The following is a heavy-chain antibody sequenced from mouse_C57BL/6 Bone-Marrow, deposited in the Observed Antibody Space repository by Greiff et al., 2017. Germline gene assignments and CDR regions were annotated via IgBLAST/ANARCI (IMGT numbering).Heavy chain of an antibody. V-gene: IGHV1-63*01. CDR2: IYPGGGYT. CDR1: GYTFTNYW. Sequence: LQESGAELVRPGTSVKMSCKASGYTFTNYWIGWAKQRPGHGLEWIGDIYPGGGYTNYNEKFKGKATLTADKSSSTAYTQFSSLTSEDSAIYYCARVLWSYAMDYWGQGTSVTVSS. CDR3: ARVLWSYAMDY. D-gene: IGHD1-1*02. J-gene: IGHJ4*01.